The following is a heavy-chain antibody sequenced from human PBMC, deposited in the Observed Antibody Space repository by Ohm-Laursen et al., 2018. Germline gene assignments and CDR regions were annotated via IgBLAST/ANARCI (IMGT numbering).Heavy chain of an antibody. CDR3: ARVLARYYDSSGYGY. J-gene: IGHJ4*02. CDR2: INHSGST. CDR1: GRSFSGYY. Sequence: SDTLSLPCAVYGRSFSGYYWSWIRQPPGRGLEWIGEINHSGSTNYNPSLKSRVTISVDTSKNQFSLRLSSVTAADTAVYYCARVLARYYDSSGYGYWGQGTLVTVSS. V-gene: IGHV4-34*01. D-gene: IGHD3-22*01.